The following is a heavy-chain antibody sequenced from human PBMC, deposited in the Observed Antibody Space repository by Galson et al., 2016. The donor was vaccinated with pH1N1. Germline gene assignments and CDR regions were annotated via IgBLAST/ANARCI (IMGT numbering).Heavy chain of an antibody. J-gene: IGHJ4*02. Sequence: SLRLSCAASGFTFSNYWMSWVRQAPGKGLEWVANTNQTGSVQYYVASVKGRFTISRDNAKNSLYLQMNSLTAEDTAVYYCARAIFAAAAVWGQGTLVTVSS. CDR1: GFTFSNYW. V-gene: IGHV3-7*03. D-gene: IGHD6-13*01. CDR3: ARAIFAAAAV. CDR2: TNQTGSVQ.